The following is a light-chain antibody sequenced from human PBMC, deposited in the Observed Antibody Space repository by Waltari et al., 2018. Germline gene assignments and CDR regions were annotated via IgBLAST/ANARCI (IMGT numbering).Light chain of an antibody. CDR1: QGISSY. V-gene: IGKV1-9*01. J-gene: IGKJ4*01. Sequence: IQLTQSPSSLSASVGDRVTITCRASQGISSYLAWYQQNPGQAPKLLIYAASTLQSGVPSRFSGSGSGTDFTLTISSLQPEDFATYYCQQLNSYPLTFGGGTKVEIK. CDR2: AAS. CDR3: QQLNSYPLT.